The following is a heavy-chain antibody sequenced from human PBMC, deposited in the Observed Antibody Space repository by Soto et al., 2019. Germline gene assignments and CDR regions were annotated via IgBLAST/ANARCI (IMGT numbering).Heavy chain of an antibody. CDR3: ARRRSEFDA. Sequence: SETLSLTCAVYGASRSDNYCNWLRQPPGKGLEWIGEINHSGNTNYNPSLRSRVTISIDTSKNQLSLNLRSVSAADTAVYYCARRRSEFDAWGQATPGT. J-gene: IGHJ5*02. V-gene: IGHV4-34*01. CDR2: INHSGNT. D-gene: IGHD3-3*01. CDR1: GASRSDNY.